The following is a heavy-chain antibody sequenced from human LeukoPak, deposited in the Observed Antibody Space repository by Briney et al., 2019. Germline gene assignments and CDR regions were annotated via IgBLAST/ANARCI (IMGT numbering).Heavy chain of an antibody. CDR1: GFNFANHA. V-gene: IGHV3-23*01. Sequence: GGSLRLSCAASGFNFANHAMSWVRQTPGKGLEWVSAISGGGDITYYADSVTGRFTISRDNSKDTLFLQMHSLRPGDTAVYYCVREDTPATANYWSQGTLVTISS. CDR2: ISGGGDIT. D-gene: IGHD2-21*02. CDR3: VREDTPATANY. J-gene: IGHJ4*02.